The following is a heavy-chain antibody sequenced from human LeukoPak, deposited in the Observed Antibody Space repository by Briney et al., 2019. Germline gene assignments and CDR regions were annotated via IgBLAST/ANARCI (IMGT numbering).Heavy chain of an antibody. CDR1: GFTFSSYG. CDR2: ISYDGSNK. D-gene: IGHD3-22*01. CDR3: AKDYYDSSGYPDY. V-gene: IGHV3-30*18. Sequence: PGGSLRLSCAASGFTFSSYGMHWVRQAPGKGLEGVAVISYDGSNKYYADSVKGRFTISRDNSKNTLYLQMNSLRAEDMAVYYCAKDYYDSSGYPDYWGQGTLVTVSS. J-gene: IGHJ4*02.